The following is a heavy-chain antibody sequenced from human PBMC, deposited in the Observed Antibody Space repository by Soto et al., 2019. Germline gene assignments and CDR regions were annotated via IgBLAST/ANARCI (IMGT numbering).Heavy chain of an antibody. CDR2: IYWDDDK. D-gene: IGHD6-6*01. V-gene: IGHV2-5*02. CDR1: GFSLSTSGVD. Sequence: QITLKESGPTLVKPTQTLTLTCTFSGFSLSTSGVDVGWIRQPPGKALEWLALIYWDDDKRYSPSLKSRLIITKDTSKNQVVRTMTNMDPLDTATYYCAHRRPYSNSPEYFFDYWGQGTLVTVSS. CDR3: AHRRPYSNSPEYFFDY. J-gene: IGHJ4*02.